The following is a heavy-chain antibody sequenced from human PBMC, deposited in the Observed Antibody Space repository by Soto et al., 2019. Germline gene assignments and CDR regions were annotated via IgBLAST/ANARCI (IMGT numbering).Heavy chain of an antibody. CDR3: AKDDCSSPSCYRRRAFEV. Sequence: PGGSLRLSCAASGFAFSGYGMHWVRQAPGEGLEWVALISFDGSSKFYADSVKGRFTISRDNSKNTVYLEMNSLRTEDTGVFYCAKDDCSSPSCYRRRAFEVWGQGTMVTVSS. CDR1: GFAFSGYG. CDR2: ISFDGSSK. D-gene: IGHD2-2*01. J-gene: IGHJ3*01. V-gene: IGHV3-30*18.